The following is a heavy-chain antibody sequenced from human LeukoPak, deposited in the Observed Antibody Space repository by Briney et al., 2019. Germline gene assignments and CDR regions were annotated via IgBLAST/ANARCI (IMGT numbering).Heavy chain of an antibody. J-gene: IGHJ5*01. Sequence: SETLSLTCSVSGYSIGTGNYWAWVRQPPGKGLEWIGCVYHSGTHYKSSLTSRATISMDTSANQFSLKLTSMTAADSAFYYCTKTSGGGGHDSWGQGILVAVSS. CDR3: TKTSGGGGHDS. D-gene: IGHD4-23*01. CDR2: VYHSGT. CDR1: GYSIGTGNY. V-gene: IGHV4-38-2*01.